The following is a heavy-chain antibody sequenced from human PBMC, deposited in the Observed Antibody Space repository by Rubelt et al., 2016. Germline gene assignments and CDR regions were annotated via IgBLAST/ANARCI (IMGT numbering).Heavy chain of an antibody. CDR2: ISAYNGNI. V-gene: IGHV1-18*01. J-gene: IGHJ6*02. CDR1: GYTFTSYG. D-gene: IGHD1-14*01. Sequence: QVQLVQSGSELKKPGASVKVSCKASGYTFTSYGISWVRQAPGQGLEWMGWISAYNGNIKYSQKFQGRVTITRGTSASTAYMELSSLRSEDTAVYYCATDRYYYYGMDVWGQGTTVTVSS. CDR3: ATDRYYYYGMDV.